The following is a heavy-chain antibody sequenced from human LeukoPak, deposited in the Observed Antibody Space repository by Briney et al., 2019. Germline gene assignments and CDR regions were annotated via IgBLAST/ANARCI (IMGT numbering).Heavy chain of an antibody. V-gene: IGHV3-23*01. CDR2: ISGSGGST. J-gene: IGHJ6*03. Sequence: GGSLRLSCAASGFTFSSYAMSWVRQAPGKGLEWVSAISGSGGSTYYADSVKGRFTISRDNSKNTLYLQMNSLRAEDTAVYYCAKDKGIAAAPLDYMDVWGKGTTVTVSS. CDR1: GFTFSSYA. D-gene: IGHD6-13*01. CDR3: AKDKGIAAAPLDYMDV.